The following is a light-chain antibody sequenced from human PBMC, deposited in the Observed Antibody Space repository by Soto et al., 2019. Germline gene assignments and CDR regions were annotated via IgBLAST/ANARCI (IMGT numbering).Light chain of an antibody. V-gene: IGKV3-15*01. CDR2: GAS. J-gene: IGKJ4*01. Sequence: EIVMTQSPATLSVSPGERATLSCRASQNVNSNLAWYQQKPGQAPRLHIYGASTRATGIPARFSGSGSGTEFTLTISSLQSEDFAVFYCQQRSSWPPTFGGGTKVEIK. CDR3: QQRSSWPPT. CDR1: QNVNSN.